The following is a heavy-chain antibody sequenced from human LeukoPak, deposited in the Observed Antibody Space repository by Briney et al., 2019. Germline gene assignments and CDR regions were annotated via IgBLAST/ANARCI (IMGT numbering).Heavy chain of an antibody. CDR1: GFTVSSNY. CDR2: ISGSGGSI. CDR3: AKGASVWFYFFDY. V-gene: IGHV3-23*01. J-gene: IGHJ4*02. D-gene: IGHD6-19*01. Sequence: QTGGSLRLSCAASGFTVSSNYMSWVRQAPGKGLEWVSAISGSGGSIYYADSVKGRFTISRDNSKDTLYLQMNSLRVEDTAVYYCAKGASVWFYFFDYWGQGTLVTVSS.